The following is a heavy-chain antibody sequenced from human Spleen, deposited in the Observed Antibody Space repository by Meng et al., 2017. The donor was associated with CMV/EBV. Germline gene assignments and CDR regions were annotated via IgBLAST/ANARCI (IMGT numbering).Heavy chain of an antibody. V-gene: IGHV1-2*02. CDR2: INPNSGGT. CDR3: ARVLVTPGGAYYYGMDV. J-gene: IGHJ6*02. Sequence: ASVKVSCKASGYTFTGYYMHWVRQAPGQGLEWMGWINPNSGGTNYSQKFQGRVTMTRDTSMRTAYMDLSRLKSDDTAVYYCARVLVTPGGAYYYGMDVWGQGTTVTVSS. D-gene: IGHD2-21*02. CDR1: GYTFTGYY.